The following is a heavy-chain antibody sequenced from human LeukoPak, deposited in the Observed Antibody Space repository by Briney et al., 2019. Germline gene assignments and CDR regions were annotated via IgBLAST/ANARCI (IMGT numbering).Heavy chain of an antibody. CDR1: GLTFSSYG. J-gene: IGHJ4*02. Sequence: GGTLRLSCAASGLTFSSYGISWVRQAPGKGLEWVSAISATGGTTYYADSVKGHFTISRDNSKNTVYLQMNNLRTEDTAVYYCASPYYYDGSSYYHFFDHWGQGTLVTVSS. CDR3: ASPYYYDGSSYYHFFDH. D-gene: IGHD3-22*01. CDR2: ISATGGTT. V-gene: IGHV3-23*01.